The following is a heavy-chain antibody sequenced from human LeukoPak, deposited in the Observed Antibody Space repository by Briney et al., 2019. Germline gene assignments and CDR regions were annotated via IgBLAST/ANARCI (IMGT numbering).Heavy chain of an antibody. CDR1: GFTFSNYA. V-gene: IGHV3-30-3*01. D-gene: IGHD1-20*01. J-gene: IGHJ4*02. Sequence: AGGSLRLSCAASGFTFSNYAMHWVRQAPGKGLEWVAVISSDGSNTYYADSVKGRFTISRDNSKNMLYLQMNSLRAEDTAVYYCFFPGVTGKVYWGQGTLVTVSS. CDR3: FFPGVTGKVY. CDR2: ISSDGSNT.